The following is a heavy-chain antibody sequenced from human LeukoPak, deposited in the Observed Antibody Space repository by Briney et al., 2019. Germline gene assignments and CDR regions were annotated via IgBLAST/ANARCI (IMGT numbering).Heavy chain of an antibody. CDR2: IIPILGIA. V-gene: IGHV1-69*04. CDR3: ARGPTYYYDSSGYYWSY. D-gene: IGHD3-22*01. Sequence: ASVKVSCKASGGTFSSYAISWVRQAPGQGLEWMGRIIPILGIANYALKFQGRVTITADKSTSTAYMELSSLRSEDTAVYYCARGPTYYYDSSGYYWSYWGQGTLVTVSS. CDR1: GGTFSSYA. J-gene: IGHJ4*02.